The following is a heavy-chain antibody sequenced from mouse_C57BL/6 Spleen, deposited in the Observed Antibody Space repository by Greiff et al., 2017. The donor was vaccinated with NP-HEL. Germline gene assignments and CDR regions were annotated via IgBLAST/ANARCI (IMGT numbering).Heavy chain of an antibody. D-gene: IGHD1-1*01. CDR1: GFSLTSYG. V-gene: IGHV2-2*01. CDR3: ANYYGSSHWYFDV. J-gene: IGHJ1*03. Sequence: VKLVESGPGLVQPSQSLSITCTVSGFSLTSYGVHWVRQSPGKGLEWLGVIWSGGSTDYNAAFISRLSISKDNSKSQVFFKMNSLQADDTAIYYCANYYGSSHWYFDVWGTGTTVTVSS. CDR2: IWSGGST.